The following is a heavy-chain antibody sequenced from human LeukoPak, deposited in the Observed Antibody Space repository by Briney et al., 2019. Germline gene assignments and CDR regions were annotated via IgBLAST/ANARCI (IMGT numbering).Heavy chain of an antibody. Sequence: GGSLRLSCEASGFAFGDYGMHWVRQAPGKGLERVAYIRYDGSKRNHADSVKGRFTISRDNSKNTLYLQMNSLRAEDTAVYYCARDSSTSRTDYWGQGTLVTVSS. CDR1: GFAFGDYG. V-gene: IGHV3-30*02. D-gene: IGHD2-2*01. CDR2: IRYDGSKR. J-gene: IGHJ4*02. CDR3: ARDSSTSRTDY.